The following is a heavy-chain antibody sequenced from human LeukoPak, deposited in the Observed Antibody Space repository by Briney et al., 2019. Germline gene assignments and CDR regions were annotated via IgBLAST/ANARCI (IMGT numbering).Heavy chain of an antibody. CDR2: IYSGGSA. D-gene: IGHD3-3*01. J-gene: IGHJ4*02. CDR3: ARGPITIFGVVQYYFDY. V-gene: IGHV3-53*01. Sequence: GGSLRLSCAASGFTVSSNDMSWVRQAPGKGLEWVSLIYSGGSAYYADSVKGRFTISRDNAKNSLYLQMNSLRAEDTAVYYCARGPITIFGVVQYYFDYWGQGTLVTVSS. CDR1: GFTVSSND.